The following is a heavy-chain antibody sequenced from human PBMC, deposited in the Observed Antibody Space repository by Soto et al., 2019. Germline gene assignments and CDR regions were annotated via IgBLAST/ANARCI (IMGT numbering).Heavy chain of an antibody. CDR1: GFTFSSYA. CDR3: AKDLGYCSGGSCYGYFQH. Sequence: EVQLLESGGGLVQPGGSLRLSCAASGFTFSSYAMSWVRQXXXXXXXXXXXISGSGGSTYYADSVKGRFTISRDNSKNTLYLQMNSLRAEDTAVYYXAKDLGYCSGGSCYGYFQHWGQGTLVTVSS. CDR2: ISGSGGST. D-gene: IGHD2-15*01. J-gene: IGHJ1*01. V-gene: IGHV3-23*01.